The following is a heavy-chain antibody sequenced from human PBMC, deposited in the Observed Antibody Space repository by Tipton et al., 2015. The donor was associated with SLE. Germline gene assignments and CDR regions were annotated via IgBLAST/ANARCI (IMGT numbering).Heavy chain of an antibody. CDR3: ARDGASDSSGWYVDYFGY. CDR2: ISAYNGNT. J-gene: IGHJ4*02. V-gene: IGHV1-18*01. Sequence: QLVQSGAEVKKPGASVKVSCKASGYTFTSYGISWVRQAPGQGLEWMGWISAYNGNTNYAQKLQDRVTMTTDTSTSTAYMELRSLRSDDTAVYYCARDGASDSSGWYVDYFGYWGQGTLVTVSS. D-gene: IGHD6-19*01. CDR1: GYTFTSYG.